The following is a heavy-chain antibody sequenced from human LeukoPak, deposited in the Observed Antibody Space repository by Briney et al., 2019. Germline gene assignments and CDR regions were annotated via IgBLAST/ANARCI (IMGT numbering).Heavy chain of an antibody. D-gene: IGHD1-14*01. Sequence: SETLSLTCTVSGGSISSYYWSWIRQAPGKGLEWIGYIYHSGGTNYNPSLKNRVTISVDTSKKQFSLRLSSVTAADTAVYYCARVNADHLDYWGQGTLVTVSS. J-gene: IGHJ4*02. CDR1: GGSISSYY. V-gene: IGHV4-59*01. CDR3: ARVNADHLDY. CDR2: IYHSGGT.